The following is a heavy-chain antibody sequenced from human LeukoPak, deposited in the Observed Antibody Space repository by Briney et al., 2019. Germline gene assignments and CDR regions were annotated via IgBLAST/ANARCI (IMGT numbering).Heavy chain of an antibody. CDR2: IYYSGST. Sequence: SETLSLTCTVSGGSISSYYWSWIRQPPGKGLEWIGYIYYSGSTNYNPSLKSRVTISVDTSKNQFSLKLSSVTAADTAVYYCARDHKGYSYGYRRGYSDYYYMDVWGKGTTVTVSS. D-gene: IGHD5-18*01. J-gene: IGHJ6*03. CDR3: ARDHKGYSYGYRRGYSDYYYMDV. CDR1: GGSISSYY. V-gene: IGHV4-59*01.